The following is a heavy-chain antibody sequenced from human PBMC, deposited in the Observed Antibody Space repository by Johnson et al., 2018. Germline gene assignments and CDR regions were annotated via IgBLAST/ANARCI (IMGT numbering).Heavy chain of an antibody. Sequence: VQLVQSGGGLVQXGGSLRLSCAASGFTFSSYAMSWVRQAPGKGLGWVSAISGSGGSTYYADSVKGRFTISRDNSKNTLSLQMNSLRAEETAVYYRARAYNWNLGGMDVWGQGTTVTVSS. D-gene: IGHD1-7*01. CDR3: ARAYNWNLGGMDV. J-gene: IGHJ6*02. V-gene: IGHV3-23*04. CDR2: ISGSGGST. CDR1: GFTFSSYA.